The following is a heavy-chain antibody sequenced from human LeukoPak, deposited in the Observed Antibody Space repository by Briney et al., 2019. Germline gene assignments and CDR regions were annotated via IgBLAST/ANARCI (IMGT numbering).Heavy chain of an antibody. V-gene: IGHV3-30*02. D-gene: IGHD3-22*01. CDR2: IRYDGSNK. Sequence: GGSLRLSCAASGFTFSSYGMHWVRQAPGKGLEWVAFIRYDGSNKYYADSVKGRFTISRDNSKNTLYLQMNSLRSEDTAVYYCARVSRRYYYDSSGYLGGAFDIWGQGTMVTVSS. J-gene: IGHJ3*02. CDR3: ARVSRRYYYDSSGYLGGAFDI. CDR1: GFTFSSYG.